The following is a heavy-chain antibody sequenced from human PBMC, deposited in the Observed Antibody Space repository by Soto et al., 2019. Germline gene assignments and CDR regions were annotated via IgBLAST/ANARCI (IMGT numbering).Heavy chain of an antibody. Sequence: QVQLVESGGGVVQPGRSLRLSCAASGFTFSSYGMHWVRQAPGKGLEWVAVIWYDGSNKYYADSVKGRFTISRDNSKNTLYLQMNSLRAEDTAVYYCARDREGHWYFDLWGRGTLVTVSS. CDR3: ARDREGHWYFDL. D-gene: IGHD1-26*01. V-gene: IGHV3-33*01. CDR1: GFTFSSYG. CDR2: IWYDGSNK. J-gene: IGHJ2*01.